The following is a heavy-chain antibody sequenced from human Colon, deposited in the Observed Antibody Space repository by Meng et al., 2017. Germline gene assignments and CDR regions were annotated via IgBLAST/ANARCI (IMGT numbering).Heavy chain of an antibody. CDR1: VYGFRRYS. V-gene: IGHV1-18*01. J-gene: IGHJ1*01. Sequence: QVQLVQSGAEVKKPGASVKVSCKASVYGFRRYSSSWVRQGPGQGLKWTGWYSTYNGTKNYVQKFQDEVTMTKDTTTNTAYMELKGLTSTGTAVYCCAGGKETGGGDLDAWGQGTLVTVSS. CDR2: YSTYNGTK. D-gene: IGHD1-14*01. CDR3: AGGKETGGGDLDA.